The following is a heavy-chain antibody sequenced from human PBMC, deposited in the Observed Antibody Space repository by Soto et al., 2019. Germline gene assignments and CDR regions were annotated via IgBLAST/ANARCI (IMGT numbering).Heavy chain of an antibody. V-gene: IGHV3-30*18. CDR2: ISHDGSDK. CDR1: GFTFRNYG. D-gene: IGHD6-13*01. Sequence: GGSLRLSCAAAGFTFRNYGMHWVRQAPGKGLEWVAVISHDGSDKYYADSMKGRFIISRDNSENTLFLNMNSLKPEDTAVYYCAKENQHLVHDYWGQGTLVTVSS. CDR3: AKENQHLVHDY. J-gene: IGHJ4*02.